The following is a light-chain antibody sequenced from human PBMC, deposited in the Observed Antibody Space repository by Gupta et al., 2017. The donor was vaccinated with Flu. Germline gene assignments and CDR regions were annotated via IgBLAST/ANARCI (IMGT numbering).Light chain of an antibody. CDR2: DVS. CDR3: SSYAGTKNWV. CDR1: SSDVGGYSF. Sequence: SVTISCTGSSSDVGGYSFVSWYQQHSGKAPKLMIYDVSKRPSGVPVRFSGSRSGNTASLTVSGLQAEDEADYYCSSYAGTKNWVFGGGTRLTVL. V-gene: IGLV2-8*01. J-gene: IGLJ3*02.